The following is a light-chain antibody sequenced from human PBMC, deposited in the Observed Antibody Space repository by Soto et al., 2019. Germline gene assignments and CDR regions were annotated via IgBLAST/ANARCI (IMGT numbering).Light chain of an antibody. V-gene: IGKV1-6*01. CDR3: LQDYNFPYT. CDR1: QGIKND. J-gene: IGKJ2*01. Sequence: AIPMTQSPSSLSASVGDRVTITCRASQGIKNDLGWYQQRPGKGPKLLIYAASSLQSGVPSRFSGSGSGTEFTLTISSLQPEDSAPYYCLQDYNFPYTFGEGTKLEIK. CDR2: AAS.